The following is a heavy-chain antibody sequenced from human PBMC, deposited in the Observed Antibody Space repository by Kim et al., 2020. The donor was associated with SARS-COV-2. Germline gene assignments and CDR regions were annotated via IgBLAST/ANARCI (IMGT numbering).Heavy chain of an antibody. D-gene: IGHD3-10*01. CDR3: AIVYGSGSYYFDN. CDR2: VYSGDRT. J-gene: IGHJ4*02. V-gene: IGHV3-66*01. CDR1: GFSVTANY. Sequence: GGSLRLSCEPSGFSVTANYMSWVRQAPGKGLECVSVVYSGDRTFYADSVKGRFTSFRDISNNTMYLQMHSLRAADTAIYYCAIVYGSGSYYFDNWGPGT.